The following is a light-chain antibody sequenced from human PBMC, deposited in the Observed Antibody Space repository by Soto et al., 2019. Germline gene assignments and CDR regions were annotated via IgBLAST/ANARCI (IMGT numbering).Light chain of an antibody. CDR3: QQHVTSPRT. CDR1: QSVGSDY. CDR2: AAS. Sequence: EIVLTRSPGTLSLSPGERASFSCRASQSVGSDYLGWYQHKPGQAPRLLIRAASRRATGIPGRFSGSGSGTDFTLTINNLDPEDSAVYFCQQHVTSPRTFGQGTRWISN. V-gene: IGKV3-20*01. J-gene: IGKJ2*01.